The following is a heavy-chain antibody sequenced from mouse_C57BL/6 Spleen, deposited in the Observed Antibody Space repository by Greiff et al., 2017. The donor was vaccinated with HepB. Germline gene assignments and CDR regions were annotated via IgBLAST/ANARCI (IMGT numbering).Heavy chain of an antibody. Sequence: QVQLKQPGAELVKPGASVKLSCKASGYTFTSYWMHWVKQRPGQGLEWIGMIHPNSGSTNYNEKFKSKATLTVDKSSSTAYMQLSSLTSEDSAVYYCARGHGSSYDSFAYWGQGTLVTVSA. V-gene: IGHV1-64*01. CDR2: IHPNSGST. D-gene: IGHD1-1*01. CDR1: GYTFTSYW. CDR3: ARGHGSSYDSFAY. J-gene: IGHJ3*01.